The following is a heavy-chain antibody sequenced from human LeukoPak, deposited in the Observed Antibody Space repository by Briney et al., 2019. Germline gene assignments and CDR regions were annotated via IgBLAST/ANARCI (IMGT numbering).Heavy chain of an antibody. J-gene: IGHJ5*02. Sequence: GASVKVSCKASGYTFTGYYMHWVRQAPGQGLEWMGRINPNSGGTNYAQKFQGRVTMTRDTSISTAYMELSRLRSDDTAAYYCARGGVAHYYDSSGYYYSRDNWFDPWGQGTLVTVSS. CDR1: GYTFTGYY. CDR3: ARGGVAHYYDSSGYYYSRDNWFDP. D-gene: IGHD3-22*01. V-gene: IGHV1-2*06. CDR2: INPNSGGT.